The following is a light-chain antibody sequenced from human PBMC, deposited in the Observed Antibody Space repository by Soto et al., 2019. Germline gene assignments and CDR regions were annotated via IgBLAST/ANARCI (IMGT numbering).Light chain of an antibody. V-gene: IGKV1-5*01. CDR1: QGINSW. J-gene: IGKJ1*01. CDR2: DVS. CDR3: QQYNSFSWT. Sequence: DIQMTQSPSTLSASVGDRVTITCRASQGINSWLAWYQQRPGKAPNLLIYDVSILASGVPSRFRGSGSGTEFTLTISGLQPDDFATYSCQQYNSFSWTFGQGTKVDIK.